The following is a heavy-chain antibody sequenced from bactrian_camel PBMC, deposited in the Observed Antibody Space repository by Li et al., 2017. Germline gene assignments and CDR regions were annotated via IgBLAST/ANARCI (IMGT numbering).Heavy chain of an antibody. J-gene: IGHJ6*01. Sequence: QLVESGGGSVEVGGSLRLSCVASGATQDIGCMGWFRQVPGLEREGIGSIDSDGITTYADSLKARFTISRDNAKSTLYLQMNNLKPEDTAMYYCAADRALDDDCYVGSLYTDFVYWGQGTQVTVS. CDR1: GATQDIGC. V-gene: IGHV3S53*01. D-gene: IGHD3*01. CDR2: IDSDGIT. CDR3: AADRALDDDCYVGSLYTDFVY.